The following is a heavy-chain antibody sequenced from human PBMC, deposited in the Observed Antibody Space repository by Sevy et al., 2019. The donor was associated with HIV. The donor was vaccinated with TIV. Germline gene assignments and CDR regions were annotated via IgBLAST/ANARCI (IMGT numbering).Heavy chain of an antibody. CDR1: GGSISSSSYY. CDR3: ARRHVGYCSSTSCYAGDWFDP. V-gene: IGHV4-39*01. D-gene: IGHD2-2*01. Sequence: SETLSLTCTVSGGSISSSSYYWGWIRQPPGKGLEWIGSIYYSGSTYYHPSLKSRVTISVDTSKNQFSLKLSSVTAADTAVYYCARRHVGYCSSTSCYAGDWFDPWGQGTLVTVSS. CDR2: IYYSGST. J-gene: IGHJ5*02.